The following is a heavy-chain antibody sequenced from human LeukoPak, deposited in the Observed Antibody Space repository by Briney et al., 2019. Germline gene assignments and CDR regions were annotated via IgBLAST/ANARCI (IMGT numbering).Heavy chain of an antibody. V-gene: IGHV3-23*01. CDR2: ISGSGGST. D-gene: IGHD5-24*01. CDR1: GFTFSSYA. Sequence: GGSLRLSCAASGFTFSSYAMSWVRQAPGKGLEWVSAISGSGGSTYYADSVKGRFTISRDNSKNTLYLQMNGLRAEDTAVYYCAKDQRRDGYNFDFDYWGQGTLVTVSS. CDR3: AKDQRRDGYNFDFDY. J-gene: IGHJ4*02.